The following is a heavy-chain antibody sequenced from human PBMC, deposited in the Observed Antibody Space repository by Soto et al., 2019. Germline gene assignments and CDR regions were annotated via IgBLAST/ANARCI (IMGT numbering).Heavy chain of an antibody. V-gene: IGHV3-73*01. D-gene: IGHD2-15*01. J-gene: IGHJ4*02. CDR2: IRNKANSYAT. CDR3: ISHSPEDMIRT. CDR1: VFTFSGCS. Sequence: GSLRLSCAASVFTFSGCSVHWVRQSSGKGLEWVGRIRNKANSYATAYAASVRGRFTISRDDSKNTAFLQMNSLNTEDTAVYYCISHSPEDMIRTWGQGTLVTVSS.